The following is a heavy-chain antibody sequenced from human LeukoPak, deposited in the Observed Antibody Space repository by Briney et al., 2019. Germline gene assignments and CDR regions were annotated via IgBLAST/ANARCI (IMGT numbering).Heavy chain of an antibody. J-gene: IGHJ4*02. D-gene: IGHD3-22*01. CDR2: ISAYNGNA. CDR1: DYTFTSSG. V-gene: IGHV1-18*01. CDR3: ARTRALDTSGSAYSDY. Sequence: ASVKVSCKASDYTFTSSGISWVRQAPGQGLEWMGWISAYNGNARYAQKFQDRVTMTTVTSTSTAYMELRSLRSDDTAVYYCARTRALDTSGSAYSDYWGQGTLVTVSS.